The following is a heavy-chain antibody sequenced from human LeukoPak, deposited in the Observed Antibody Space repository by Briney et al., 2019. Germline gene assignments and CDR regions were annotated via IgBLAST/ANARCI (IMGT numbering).Heavy chain of an antibody. CDR3: AKGLGDQAGYFGPDY. D-gene: IGHD3-9*01. J-gene: IGHJ4*02. V-gene: IGHV3-23*01. CDR2: VSNGGGAT. Sequence: GGSLRLSCAAPGFTFNRFAMNWVRQAPGKGLEWISGVSNGGGATSYADSVRGRFIISRDNSKNTLFLQMSTLKAEDTAMYYCAKGLGDQAGYFGPDYWGQGTLVLVSS. CDR1: GFTFNRFA.